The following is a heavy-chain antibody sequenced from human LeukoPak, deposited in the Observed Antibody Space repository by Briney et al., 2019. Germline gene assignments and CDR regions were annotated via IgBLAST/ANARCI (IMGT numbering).Heavy chain of an antibody. Sequence: SVKVSCKASGGTFSSYAISRVRQAPGQGLEWMGGIIPIFGTANYAQKFQGRVTITADESTSTVYMELSSLRSEDTAVYYCARDPPTGWVKYFDYWGQGTLVTVSS. J-gene: IGHJ4*02. V-gene: IGHV1-69*13. CDR3: ARDPPTGWVKYFDY. D-gene: IGHD1-1*01. CDR1: GGTFSSYA. CDR2: IIPIFGTA.